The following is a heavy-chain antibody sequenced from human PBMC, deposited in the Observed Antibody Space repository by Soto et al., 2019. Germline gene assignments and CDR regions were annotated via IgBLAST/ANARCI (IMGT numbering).Heavy chain of an antibody. CDR2: IPSDGSAQ. J-gene: IGHJ4*02. V-gene: IGHV3-30-3*01. CDR3: ARAVAGQVRSAWTWLDY. D-gene: IGHD1-1*01. Sequence: QVQLVESGGGVVQPGRSLKLCCEASGFTFRDYAMHWVRQAPGKGLEWVAAIPSDGSAQHYADSVKGRFSISRDNSKNTLSLQMNSLRPEDAALYYCARAVAGQVRSAWTWLDYWGQGTLVTVSS. CDR1: GFTFRDYA.